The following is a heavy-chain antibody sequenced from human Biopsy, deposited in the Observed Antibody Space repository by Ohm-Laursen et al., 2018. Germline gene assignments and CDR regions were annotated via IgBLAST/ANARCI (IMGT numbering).Heavy chain of an antibody. D-gene: IGHD3-9*01. Sequence: GASVKVSCNVPGGTFSNYGVNWARQAPGQGLEWLGGNIPILGTGNYAQKFQDRVTVAADTSTSTATMELRSLRSDDTAVYYCATKLTGYFHHWGQGTLVIVSS. V-gene: IGHV1-69*06. CDR1: GGTFSNYG. CDR3: ATKLTGYFHH. J-gene: IGHJ1*01. CDR2: NIPILGTG.